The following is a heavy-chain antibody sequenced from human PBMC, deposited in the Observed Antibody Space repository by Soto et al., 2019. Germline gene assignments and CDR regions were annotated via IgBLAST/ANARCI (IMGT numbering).Heavy chain of an antibody. Sequence: EVQLVESGGGLVQPGGSLRLSCAASGFTVSSNYMSWVRQAPGKGLEWDSVIYSGGSTYYADSVKGRFTISRDNSKNTLYLQMNSLRAEDTAVYYCARDRAIAAAGLLFDYWGQGTLVTVSS. CDR2: IYSGGST. D-gene: IGHD6-13*01. CDR1: GFTVSSNY. CDR3: ARDRAIAAAGLLFDY. J-gene: IGHJ4*02. V-gene: IGHV3-66*01.